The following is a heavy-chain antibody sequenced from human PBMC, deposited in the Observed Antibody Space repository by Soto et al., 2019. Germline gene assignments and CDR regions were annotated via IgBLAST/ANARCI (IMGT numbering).Heavy chain of an antibody. CDR1: GYFISSGSY. D-gene: IGHD2-2*01. CDR3: ARGHIVVVPTVGWFDP. V-gene: IGHV4-38-2*01. Sequence: SETLSLTCAVSGYFISSGSYWGWIRHPPGKGLEWIGSMFHSGSTHYNPSLKSRVTISVDTSKNHFSLRLSSVTASDTAVYYCARGHIVVVPTVGWFDPWGQGTLVTVSS. CDR2: MFHSGST. J-gene: IGHJ5*02.